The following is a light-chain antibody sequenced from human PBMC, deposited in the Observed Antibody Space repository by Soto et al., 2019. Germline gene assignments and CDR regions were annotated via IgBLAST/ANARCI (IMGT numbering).Light chain of an antibody. CDR3: SSYAGSNNVI. J-gene: IGLJ2*01. CDR2: EVS. Sequence: QSALTQPPSASGSPGQSVTISCTGTNSDVGGYNFVSWYQQHPGKAPKLMIYEVSKRPSGVPDRFSGSKSGSTASLTVSGLQADDEADYYCSSYAGSNNVIFGGGTKLTVL. V-gene: IGLV2-8*01. CDR1: NSDVGGYNF.